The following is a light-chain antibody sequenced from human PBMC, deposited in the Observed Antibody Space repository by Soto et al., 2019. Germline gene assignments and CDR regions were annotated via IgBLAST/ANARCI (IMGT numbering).Light chain of an antibody. J-gene: IGLJ2*01. CDR1: SSDVGSYNL. Sequence: QSALTQPASVSGSPGQSITISCTGTSSDVGSYNLVSWYQQHPGKAPKLMIYEGSKRPSGVSNRFSGSKSVNTASLTISGLQAEDYADYYCCSYAGSYVVFGGGTKLTVL. CDR3: CSYAGSYVV. V-gene: IGLV2-23*01. CDR2: EGS.